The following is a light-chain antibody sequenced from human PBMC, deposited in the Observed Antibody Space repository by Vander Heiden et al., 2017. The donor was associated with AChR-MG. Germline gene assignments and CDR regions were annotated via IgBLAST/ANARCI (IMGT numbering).Light chain of an antibody. V-gene: IGLV1-40*01. J-gene: IGLJ3*02. CDR2: GNS. CDR1: SSNIGSRYD. CDR3: QSYDSSLSTWV. Sequence: QSVLTQPPSLSGAPGQRVTTSCTGSSSNIGSRYDVQWYQQLPGTAPKLLMYGNSNRPSGVPDRFSGSKSGTSASLAITGLQAEDEADYYCQSYDSSLSTWVFGGGTKLTVL.